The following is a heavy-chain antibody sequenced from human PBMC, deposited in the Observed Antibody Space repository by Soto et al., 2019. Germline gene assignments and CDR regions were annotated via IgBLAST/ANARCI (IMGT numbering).Heavy chain of an antibody. CDR2: MNPNSGNT. CDR1: GYTVTSYD. D-gene: IGHD6-13*01. Sequence: QVQLVQSGAEVKKPGASVKVSCKASGYTVTSYDINWVRQATGQGLEWMGWMNPNSGNTGYAQKFQGRVTMTRNTSISTAYMELSSLRSEDTAVYYCGGPIAAAGGSYYYGMDVWGQGTTVTDSS. CDR3: GGPIAAAGGSYYYGMDV. J-gene: IGHJ6*02. V-gene: IGHV1-8*01.